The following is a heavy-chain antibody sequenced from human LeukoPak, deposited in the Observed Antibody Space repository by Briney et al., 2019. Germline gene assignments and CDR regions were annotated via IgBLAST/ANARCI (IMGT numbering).Heavy chain of an antibody. J-gene: IGHJ4*02. CDR3: ARSHYGSGTYYYFDY. D-gene: IGHD3-10*01. CDR2: IYTSGST. Sequence: PSQTLSLTCTVSGGSISSGSYDWRWIRQPAGKGLEWIGRIYTSGSTNYNPSLKSRVTISIDTSKNQFSLKLSSVTAADTAVYYCARSHYGSGTYYYFDYWGQGTLVTVSS. V-gene: IGHV4-61*02. CDR1: GGSISSGSYD.